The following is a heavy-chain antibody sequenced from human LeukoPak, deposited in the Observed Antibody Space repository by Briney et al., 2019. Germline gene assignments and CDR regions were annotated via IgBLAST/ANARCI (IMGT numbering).Heavy chain of an antibody. CDR2: IYYSGST. CDR1: GGSISSSSYY. D-gene: IGHD5-24*01. V-gene: IGHV4-39*01. Sequence: PSETLSLTCTVSGGSISSSSYYWGWIRQPPGKGLEWIGSIYYSGSTYYNPSLKSRVTISVDTSKNQFSLKLSSVTAADMAVYYCARLRLHGYKDYWGQGTLVTVSS. J-gene: IGHJ4*02. CDR3: ARLRLHGYKDY.